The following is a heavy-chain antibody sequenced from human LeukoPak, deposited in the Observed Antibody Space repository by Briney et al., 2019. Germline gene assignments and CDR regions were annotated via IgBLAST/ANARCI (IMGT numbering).Heavy chain of an antibody. J-gene: IGHJ4*02. D-gene: IGHD6-13*01. CDR3: ARDKSRSLLDC. CDR1: GFTFSSSW. Sequence: GGSLRLSCAASGFTFSSSWMSWVRQAPGKGLEWVANIKHDGSDEYFVDSVKGRFTISRDNAKNSLYLQMNSLRAEDTAVYYCARDKSRSLLDCWGQGTLVTVSS. CDR2: IKHDGSDE. V-gene: IGHV3-7*05.